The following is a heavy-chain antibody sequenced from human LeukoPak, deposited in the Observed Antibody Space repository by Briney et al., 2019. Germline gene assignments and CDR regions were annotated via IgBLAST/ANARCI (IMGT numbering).Heavy chain of an antibody. CDR1: GGSISSYY. V-gene: IGHV4-59*08. J-gene: IGHJ5*02. CDR2: IYYSGST. Sequence: SETLSLTCTVSGGSISSYYWSWIRQPPGKGLEWIGYIYYSGSTNYNPSLKSRVTISVDTSKNQFSLKLSFVTAADTAVYYCASSGYSSGYGPWGQGTLVTVSS. CDR3: ASSGYSSGYGP. D-gene: IGHD3-22*01.